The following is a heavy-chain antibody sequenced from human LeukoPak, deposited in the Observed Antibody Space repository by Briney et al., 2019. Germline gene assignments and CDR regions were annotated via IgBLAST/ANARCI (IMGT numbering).Heavy chain of an antibody. D-gene: IGHD1-26*01. J-gene: IGHJ5*02. CDR1: GYSFTNYW. CDR3: ATVSGSSPNGWFDP. V-gene: IGHV5-51*01. Sequence: GESLKISCKGCGYSFTNYWFGWVRQIPGKGLEWMGIIYPGDSDTRYSPYFQGQVNISADKSISTAYLQWSSLKTSDTAMYYCATVSGSSPNGWFDPWGQGTLVTVSS. CDR2: IYPGDSDT.